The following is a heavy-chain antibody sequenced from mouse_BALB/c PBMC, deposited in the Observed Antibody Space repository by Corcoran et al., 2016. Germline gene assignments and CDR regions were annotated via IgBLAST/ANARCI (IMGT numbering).Heavy chain of an antibody. CDR3: ARSTTALMDY. V-gene: IGHV1S34*01. D-gene: IGHD1-2*01. CDR2: ISCYNGAT. Sequence: LVKTGASVKISCKASGYSFTGYYMHWVKQSHGKSLEWSGYISCYNGATSFNQKFKGKATFTVDTSSSTSYMQFNSLTSEDSTVYYCARSTTALMDYWGQGTSVTVSS. J-gene: IGHJ4*01. CDR1: GYSFTGYY.